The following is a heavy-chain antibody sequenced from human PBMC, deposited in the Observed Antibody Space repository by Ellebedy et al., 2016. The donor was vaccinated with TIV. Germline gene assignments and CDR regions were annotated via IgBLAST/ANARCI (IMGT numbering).Heavy chain of an antibody. CDR2: ISSSSSTI. Sequence: GESLKISCAASGFTFSSYSMNWVRQAPGKGLEWVSYISSSSSTIYYADSVKGRFTISRDNAKNSLYLQMNSLRDEDTAVYYCARGVYDDYGDYEGSRGYNWFDPWGQGTLVTVSS. CDR3: ARGVYDDYGDYEGSRGYNWFDP. J-gene: IGHJ5*02. D-gene: IGHD4-17*01. V-gene: IGHV3-48*02. CDR1: GFTFSSYS.